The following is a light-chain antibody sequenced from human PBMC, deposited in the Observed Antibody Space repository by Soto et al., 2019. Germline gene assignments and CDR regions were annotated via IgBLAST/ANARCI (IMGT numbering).Light chain of an antibody. V-gene: IGLV2-14*01. Sequence: QSALTQPASVSGSPGQSITISCTGSSSDVGGYNYVSWYQHHPGKAPKLMIYEVSNRPSGVSHRFSGSKSGNTASLTISGLQAEDEADYYCTSYTSSITFVVFGGGTKLTVL. CDR3: TSYTSSITFVV. CDR1: SSDVGGYNY. CDR2: EVS. J-gene: IGLJ2*01.